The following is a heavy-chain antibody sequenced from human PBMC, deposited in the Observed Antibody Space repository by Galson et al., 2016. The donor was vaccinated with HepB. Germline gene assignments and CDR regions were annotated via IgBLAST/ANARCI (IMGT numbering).Heavy chain of an antibody. J-gene: IGHJ4*02. D-gene: IGHD3-16*01. CDR2: INSDGTTT. CDR1: GFTFSRFW. V-gene: IGHV3-74*03. Sequence: SLRLSCAASGFTFSRFWMHWVRQAPGKGLVWVSRINSDGTTTTYADSVKGRFTISRDNATNTLYLQMNSLRAKDTAFYYCATVSGPLDYWGQGTLVTVSS. CDR3: ATVSGPLDY.